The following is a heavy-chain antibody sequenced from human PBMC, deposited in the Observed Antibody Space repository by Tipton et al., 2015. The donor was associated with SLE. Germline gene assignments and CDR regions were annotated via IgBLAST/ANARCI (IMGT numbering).Heavy chain of an antibody. V-gene: IGHV4-39*02. CDR1: GVSTSTSRYY. Sequence: TLSLTCSVSGVSTSTSRYYWGWIRQSPGQGLEWVGSLYAGGSTYFHPSLKSRASISADASKNHFSLKLSSVTAADTAVYYCARVGQRRFSGRDPYGTFDIWGQGTMVTVSS. D-gene: IGHD3-10*01. J-gene: IGHJ3*02. CDR2: LYAGGST. CDR3: ARVGQRRFSGRDPYGTFDI.